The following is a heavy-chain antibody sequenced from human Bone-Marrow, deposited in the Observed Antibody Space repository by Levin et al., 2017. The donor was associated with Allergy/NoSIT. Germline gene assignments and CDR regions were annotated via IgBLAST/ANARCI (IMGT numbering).Heavy chain of an antibody. CDR2: IRSKAYGGTT. Sequence: GGSLRLSCTASGFTFGDYAMSWFRQAPGKGLEWVGFIRSKAYGGTTEYAASVKGRFTISRDDSKSIAYLQMNSLKTEDTAVYYCTREEKCPVAAPRRAGPRRGAFDIWGQGTMVTVSS. D-gene: IGHD6-19*01. CDR1: GFTFGDYA. J-gene: IGHJ3*02. V-gene: IGHV3-49*03. CDR3: TREEKCPVAAPRRAGPRRGAFDI.